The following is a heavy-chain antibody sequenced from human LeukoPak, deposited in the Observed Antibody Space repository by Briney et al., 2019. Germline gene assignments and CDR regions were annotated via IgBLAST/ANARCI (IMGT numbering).Heavy chain of an antibody. V-gene: IGHV3-48*04. CDR1: GFTFSTYG. Sequence: GGSLRLSCAASGFTFSTYGMHWVRQAPGKGLEWISYISGSGTNIYYAESVKGRFTISRDNAKNSLYLQMNSLRVEDMAVYYCARSSTTYYYDTSSHYWGQGTLVTVSS. D-gene: IGHD3-22*01. CDR3: ARSSTTYYYDTSSHY. CDR2: ISGSGTNI. J-gene: IGHJ4*02.